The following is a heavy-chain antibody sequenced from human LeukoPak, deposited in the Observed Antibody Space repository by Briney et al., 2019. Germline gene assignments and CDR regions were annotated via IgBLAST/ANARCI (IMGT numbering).Heavy chain of an antibody. V-gene: IGHV4-59*11. CDR2: MYDTVKT. CDR1: GRSINSHH. CDR3: ATIKRGYPCGYFDF. Sequence: SETLSLTCTVSGRSINSHHWRWPRHPTGKGLEGIGYMYDTVKTKANSSLTSRLTLSAVTSKNQFSLRLGSVTAADTAVYYCATIKRGYPCGYFDFWGQGNLVTVSS. D-gene: IGHD5-12*01. J-gene: IGHJ4*02.